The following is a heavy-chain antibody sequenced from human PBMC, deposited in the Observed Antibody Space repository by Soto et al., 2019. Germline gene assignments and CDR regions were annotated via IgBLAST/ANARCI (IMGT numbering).Heavy chain of an antibody. Sequence: QVQLVESGGGVVQPGRSLRLSCAASGFTFSSYGMHCVRQAPGKGLEWVALVWYDGGNKYYADSVKGRFTISRDNSKNTLYLQMNSLRDEDTAVYYCVRAAGYSGNDYVYYYGMDVWGQGTTVTVSS. CDR2: VWYDGGNK. V-gene: IGHV3-33*01. CDR1: GFTFSSYG. D-gene: IGHD5-12*01. J-gene: IGHJ6*02. CDR3: VRAAGYSGNDYVYYYGMDV.